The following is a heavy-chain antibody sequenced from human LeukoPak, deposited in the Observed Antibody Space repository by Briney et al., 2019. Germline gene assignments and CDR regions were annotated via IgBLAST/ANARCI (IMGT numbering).Heavy chain of an antibody. J-gene: IGHJ3*02. CDR3: ARVLPLIRGGHHGAFDI. D-gene: IGHD4-23*01. CDR2: MHYSGST. CDR1: GGSISRGDYY. Sequence: PSETLSLTWTVAGGSISRGDYYWGWIRQPPGKGLERIGTMHYSGSTYYNPSLKSRATISVDTSTKQFSLKLTSVTAADPAVYHCARVLPLIRGGHHGAFDIWGPGAVVTVSS. V-gene: IGHV4-39*07.